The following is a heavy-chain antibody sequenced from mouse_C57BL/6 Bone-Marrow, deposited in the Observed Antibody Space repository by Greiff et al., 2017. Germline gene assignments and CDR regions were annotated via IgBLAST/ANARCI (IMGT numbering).Heavy chain of an antibody. CDR3: ARPYYSNYWYFDV. CDR2: IYPGSGST. CDR1: GYTFTSYW. J-gene: IGHJ1*03. D-gene: IGHD2-5*01. V-gene: IGHV1-55*01. Sequence: QVQLQQPGAELVKPGASVKMSCKASGYTFTSYWITWVKQRPGQGLEWIGDIYPGSGSTNYNEKFKGKAPLTVDTSSSTAYMQLSSLTSEDSAVYDCARPYYSNYWYFDVWGTVTTVTVSS.